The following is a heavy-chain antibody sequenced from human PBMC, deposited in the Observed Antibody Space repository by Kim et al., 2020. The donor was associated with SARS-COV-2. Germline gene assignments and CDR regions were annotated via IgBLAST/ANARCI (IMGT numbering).Heavy chain of an antibody. CDR3: AVEVLLWFGERETWFDP. Sequence: FQGRVTITRDTSASTAYMELSSLRSEDTAVYYCAVEVLLWFGERETWFDPWGQGTLVTVSS. V-gene: IGHV1-3*01. D-gene: IGHD3-10*01. J-gene: IGHJ5*02.